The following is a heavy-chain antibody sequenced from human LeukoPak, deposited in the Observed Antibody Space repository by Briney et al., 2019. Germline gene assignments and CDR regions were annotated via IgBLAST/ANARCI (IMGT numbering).Heavy chain of an antibody. CDR3: ARQALSGQDY. D-gene: IGHD5-12*01. V-gene: IGHV5-51*01. CDR1: GYTFTSYG. J-gene: IGHJ4*02. CDR2: IYPGDSDT. Sequence: ASVKVSCKASGYTFTSYGISWVRQAPGQGLEWMGIIYPGDSDTRYSPSFQGQVTISADKSISTAYLQWSSLKASDTAMYYCARQALSGQDYWGQGTLVTVSS.